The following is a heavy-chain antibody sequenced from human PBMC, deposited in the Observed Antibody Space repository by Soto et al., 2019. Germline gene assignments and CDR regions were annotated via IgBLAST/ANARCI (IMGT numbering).Heavy chain of an antibody. V-gene: IGHV4-39*01. CDR3: ARRGVSSYYSNY. CDR1: GGSISDSSYF. CDR2: IYYSGST. J-gene: IGHJ4*02. D-gene: IGHD2-15*01. Sequence: QLQLQESGPGLVKPSETLSLTCTVSGGSISDSSYFWDWIRQPQGKGLEWIGNIYYSGSTYYNLSLKSRVTISVDTSKNQFSLKLSSVTAADTAVYYCARRGVSSYYSNYWGLGTLVTVSS.